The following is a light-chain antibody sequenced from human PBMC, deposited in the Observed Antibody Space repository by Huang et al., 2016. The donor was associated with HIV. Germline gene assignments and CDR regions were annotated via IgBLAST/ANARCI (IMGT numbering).Light chain of an antibody. J-gene: IGKJ1*01. CDR3: QQYYSSPQT. V-gene: IGKV4-1*01. CDR2: WAA. CDR1: QCVYSSSTSKDY. Sequence: DIIMTQSPDSLAVSLGERATLNCRSSQCVYSSSTSKDYMAWCQQKPGQPPRLLLYWAATREAGVPDRFSGSGSGTHFTLTIANVEAEDAAIYYCQQYYSSPQTFGQGTRVEVK.